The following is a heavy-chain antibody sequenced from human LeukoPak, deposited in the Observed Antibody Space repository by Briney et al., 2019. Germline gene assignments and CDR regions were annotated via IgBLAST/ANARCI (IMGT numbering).Heavy chain of an antibody. V-gene: IGHV3-23*01. Sequence: GGSLRLSCAASGFTLSSYAMSWVRQAPGKGLEWVSGISGSGGSTYYADSVKGRFTISRDNSKNTLYLQMNSLRAEDTAVYYCASPGRGYSYGTLAYWGQGTLVTVSS. CDR1: GFTLSSYA. J-gene: IGHJ4*02. D-gene: IGHD5-18*01. CDR2: ISGSGGST. CDR3: ASPGRGYSYGTLAY.